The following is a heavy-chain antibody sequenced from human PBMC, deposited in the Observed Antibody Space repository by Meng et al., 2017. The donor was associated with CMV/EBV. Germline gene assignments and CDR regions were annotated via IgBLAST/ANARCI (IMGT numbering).Heavy chain of an antibody. J-gene: IGHJ4*02. CDR2: IRYDGSNK. Sequence: GGSLKISCAASGFTFSSYAMHWVRQAPGKGLEWVAFIRYDGSNKYYADSVKGRFTISRDNSKNTLYLQMNSLRAEDTAVYYCAKDPAFKAGPYYFDYWGQGTLVTVSS. V-gene: IGHV3-30*02. CDR3: AKDPAFKAGPYYFDY. CDR1: GFTFSSYA.